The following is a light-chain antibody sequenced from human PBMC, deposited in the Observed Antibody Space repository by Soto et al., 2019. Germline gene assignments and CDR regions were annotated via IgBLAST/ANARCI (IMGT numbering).Light chain of an antibody. V-gene: IGKV3-15*01. Sequence: EIVMTQSPATLSVSPGERATLSCRASQSVSSNLAWYQQKPGQAPRLLIYGASTRATGVPIRFSGSGSGTEFTLTISSLQSEDFAVYYCQHYNNSPPWTFGQGTKVEIK. J-gene: IGKJ1*01. CDR2: GAS. CDR1: QSVSSN. CDR3: QHYNNSPPWT.